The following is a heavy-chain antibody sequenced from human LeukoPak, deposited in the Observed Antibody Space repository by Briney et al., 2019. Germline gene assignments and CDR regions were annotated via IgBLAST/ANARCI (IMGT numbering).Heavy chain of an antibody. CDR1: GFTFSRYS. J-gene: IGHJ5*02. CDR2: ISISSNYR. D-gene: IGHD3-9*01. CDR3: ARDPHTIYDIPHNWFDP. Sequence: PGGSLRLSCAASGFTFSRYSMNWVRQAPGKGLEWVSSISISSNYRYYADSVKGRFTISRDNAKKSLYLQVNSLRVEDTAVYYCARDPHTIYDIPHNWFDPWGQGTLVTVSS. V-gene: IGHV3-21*01.